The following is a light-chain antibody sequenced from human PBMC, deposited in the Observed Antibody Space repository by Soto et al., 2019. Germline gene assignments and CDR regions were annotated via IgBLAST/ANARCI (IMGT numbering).Light chain of an antibody. CDR1: QSISNW. Sequence: DIQMTQSPSTLSASLGDRVTSTCRSSQSISNWLAWYQQKPGKAPKLLIYDASTLESGVPSRFSGSRSGTEFTLTISSLQPDDSATYYCQQYNSYPITFGQGTRLEI. CDR3: QQYNSYPIT. CDR2: DAS. V-gene: IGKV1-5*01. J-gene: IGKJ5*01.